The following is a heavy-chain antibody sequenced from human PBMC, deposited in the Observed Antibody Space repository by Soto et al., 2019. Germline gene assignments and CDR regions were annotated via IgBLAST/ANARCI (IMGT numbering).Heavy chain of an antibody. J-gene: IGHJ6*03. Sequence: SGPTLVNPTPTLTLTCTFSRFSLSTSGVGVCWIRQPPGKALEWLALIYWDDDKRYSPSLKSRLTITKDTSKNQVVLTMTNMDPVDTATYYCAHRRETGTGYYYYYMDVWGKGTTVTVSS. CDR3: AHRRETGTGYYYYYMDV. CDR1: RFSLSTSGVG. D-gene: IGHD1-1*01. V-gene: IGHV2-5*02. CDR2: IYWDDDK.